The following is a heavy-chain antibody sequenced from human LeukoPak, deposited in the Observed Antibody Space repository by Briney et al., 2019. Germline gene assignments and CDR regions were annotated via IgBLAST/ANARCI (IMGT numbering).Heavy chain of an antibody. CDR3: SREYFDWSRNYYYGMDV. D-gene: IGHD3-9*01. V-gene: IGHV3-33*01. CDR2: IWYDGSNK. Sequence: PGGSLRLSCAASGFTFNNYGMDWVRQARGKGLEWIAFIWYDGSNKYYADSVKGRFTISRDNSKHTLYLQMNSLRAEDTAVYYCSREYFDWSRNYYYGMDVWGQGTTVTVSS. CDR1: GFTFNNYG. J-gene: IGHJ6*02.